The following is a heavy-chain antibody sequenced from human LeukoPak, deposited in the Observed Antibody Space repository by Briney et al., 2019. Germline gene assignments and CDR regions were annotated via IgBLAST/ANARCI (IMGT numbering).Heavy chain of an antibody. D-gene: IGHD3-3*01. CDR2: ISGSGGST. CDR1: GFTFSSYA. J-gene: IGHJ5*02. Sequence: GGSLRLSCAASGFTFSSYAMSWVRQAPGKGLEWVSAISGSGGSTYYADSVKGRFTISRDSSKNTLYLQMNSLRAEDTAVYYCAKDGRGITIFGVVGISPNWFDPWGQGTLVTVSS. V-gene: IGHV3-23*01. CDR3: AKDGRGITIFGVVGISPNWFDP.